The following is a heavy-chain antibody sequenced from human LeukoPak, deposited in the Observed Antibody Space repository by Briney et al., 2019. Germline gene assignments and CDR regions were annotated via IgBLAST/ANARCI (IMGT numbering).Heavy chain of an antibody. CDR1: GFTFSGYN. Sequence: PGGSLRLSCVASGFTFSGYNMDWVRQAPGKGLEWVSSIRSSSRSIYYADTLKGRFTIARDNTKNSLYLQRNSLRVEDTAVYYCARERSGPAVRAHHWFDPWGRGTVVIVSS. D-gene: IGHD1-26*01. V-gene: IGHV3-21*01. CDR2: IRSSSRSI. J-gene: IGHJ5*02. CDR3: ARERSGPAVRAHHWFDP.